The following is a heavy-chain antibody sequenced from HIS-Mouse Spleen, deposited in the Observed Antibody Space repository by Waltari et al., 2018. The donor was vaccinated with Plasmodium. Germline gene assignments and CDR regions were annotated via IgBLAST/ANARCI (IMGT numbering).Heavy chain of an antibody. V-gene: IGHV4-31*03. J-gene: IGHJ4*02. CDR2: IYYRGSH. CDR3: ASSCTGIVGAYFDY. Sequence: QVQLQESGPGLVKPSQTLSLTCTVSGGSISSGGYYWSWIRQHPGKGLEGIGYIYYRGSHVYNPSLKMRVTISVDTAKNQFSLKLSSVTAADTAVYYCASSCTGIVGAYFDYWGQGTLVTVSS. D-gene: IGHD1-26*01. CDR1: GGSISSGGYY.